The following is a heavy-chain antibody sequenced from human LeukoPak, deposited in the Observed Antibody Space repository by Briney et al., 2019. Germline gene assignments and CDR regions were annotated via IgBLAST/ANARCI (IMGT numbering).Heavy chain of an antibody. CDR3: ARGHYDVLAASYKWTPDY. D-gene: IGHD3-9*01. V-gene: IGHV3-21*01. CDR2: ITSGGDYI. CDR1: GFTFNTFN. J-gene: IGHJ4*02. Sequence: PGGSLRLSCAASGFTFNTFNMNWVRQAPGKGLEWVSSITSGGDYIYYADSVKGRFTISRDNAKNTLSLQLNSLRAEDTAVYYCARGHYDVLAASYKWTPDYWGQGTLVTVSS.